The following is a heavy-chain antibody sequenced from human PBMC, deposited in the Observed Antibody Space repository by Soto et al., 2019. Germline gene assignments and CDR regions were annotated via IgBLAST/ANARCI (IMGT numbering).Heavy chain of an antibody. Sequence: PGGSLRVSWAASGFTFSSYAMSWVRQAPGKGLEWVSDISGGDTITHYADSVKGRFTISRDDSQNTLYLQMNSLRAEDTAVYYCARTCGGDCYMGFAFDIWGQGTMVTVSS. CDR2: ISGGDTIT. V-gene: IGHV3-23*01. J-gene: IGHJ3*02. D-gene: IGHD2-21*02. CDR3: ARTCGGDCYMGFAFDI. CDR1: GFTFSSYA.